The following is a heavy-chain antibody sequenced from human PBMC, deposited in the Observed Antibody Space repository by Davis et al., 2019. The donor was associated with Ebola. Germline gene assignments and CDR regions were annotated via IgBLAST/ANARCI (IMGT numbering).Heavy chain of an antibody. Sequence: MPSETLSLTCAVYGGSFSGYHWSWIRQPRGKGLEWIGEINDSGSTNYSPSLKNRVTISIDTSKNQFSLKLSSVTAADTAVYYCARVDYDILTGYYDYWGQGTLVTVSS. J-gene: IGHJ4*02. V-gene: IGHV4-34*01. D-gene: IGHD3-9*01. CDR1: GGSFSGYH. CDR2: INDSGST. CDR3: ARVDYDILTGYYDY.